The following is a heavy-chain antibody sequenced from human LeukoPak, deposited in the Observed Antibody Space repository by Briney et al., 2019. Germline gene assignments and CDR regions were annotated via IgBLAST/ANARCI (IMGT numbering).Heavy chain of an antibody. D-gene: IGHD3-3*01. J-gene: IGHJ4*02. Sequence: SETLSLTCAVYGGSFSGYYWSWIRQPPGKGLEWIGEINHSGSTNYNPPLKSRVTISVDTSKNQFSLKLSSVTAADTAVYYCARLVSGLRFLEWLSPYYFDYWGQGTLVTVSS. CDR2: INHSGST. CDR1: GGSFSGYY. V-gene: IGHV4-34*01. CDR3: ARLVSGLRFLEWLSPYYFDY.